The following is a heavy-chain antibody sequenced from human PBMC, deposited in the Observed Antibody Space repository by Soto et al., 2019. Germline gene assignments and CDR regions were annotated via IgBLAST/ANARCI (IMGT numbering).Heavy chain of an antibody. V-gene: IGHV3-7*03. Sequence: GGSLRISSATSGFRFSSSWMSWVRQPPGKGLEWVATIKQDESEKYYVDSVKGRFTVSRDNAKDSLYLQMNTLRAEDTAVYYCARGDYFDRRFDYWGQGALVTVSS. J-gene: IGHJ4*02. D-gene: IGHD3-22*01. CDR2: IKQDESEK. CDR1: GFRFSSSW. CDR3: ARGDYFDRRFDY.